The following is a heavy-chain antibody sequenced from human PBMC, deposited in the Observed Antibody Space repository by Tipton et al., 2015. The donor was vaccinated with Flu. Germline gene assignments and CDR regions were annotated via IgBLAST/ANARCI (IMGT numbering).Heavy chain of an antibody. CDR1: GGSISSGSYY. CDR2: IYTSGST. D-gene: IGHD2-15*01. V-gene: IGHV4-61*02. J-gene: IGHJ6*02. Sequence: LRLSCTVSGGSISSGSYYWSWIRQPAGKGLEWIGRIYTSGSTNDNPSLKSRVTISVDTSKNQFSLKLSSVTAADTAVYYRARAPSGGGVVAARGRYYYYGMDVWGQGTTVTVSS. CDR3: ARAPSGGGVVAARGRYYYYGMDV.